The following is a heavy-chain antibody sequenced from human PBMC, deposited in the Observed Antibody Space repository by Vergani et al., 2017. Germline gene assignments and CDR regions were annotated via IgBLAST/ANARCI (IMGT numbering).Heavy chain of an antibody. Sequence: QLQLQESGPGLVKPSETLSLTCTLSGGSVSSSDYYWNWIRLTPGKGLEWIGSTYYGESTYYKPSLKSRVTISVDTSKNHFSLKVYSVTAADTAIYYCAGQAITFGGACLDSWGQGTLVTVSS. CDR2: TYYGEST. V-gene: IGHV4-39*02. CDR1: GGSVSSSDYY. CDR3: AGQAITFGGACLDS. J-gene: IGHJ4*02. D-gene: IGHD3-16*01.